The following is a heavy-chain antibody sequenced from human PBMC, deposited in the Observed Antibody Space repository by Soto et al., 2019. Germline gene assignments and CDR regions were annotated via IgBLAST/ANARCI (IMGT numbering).Heavy chain of an antibody. CDR2: FDPEDGET. CDR3: ATGGYCSGGSCTSNWFDP. J-gene: IGHJ5*02. V-gene: IGHV1-24*01. Sequence: ASVKVSCKVSGYTLTELSIRWVRQAPGKGLEWMGGFDPEDGETIYAQKFQGRVTMTEDTSTDTAYMELSSLRSEDTAVYYCATGGYCSGGSCTSNWFDPWGQGTMLTV. CDR1: GYTLTELS. D-gene: IGHD2-15*01.